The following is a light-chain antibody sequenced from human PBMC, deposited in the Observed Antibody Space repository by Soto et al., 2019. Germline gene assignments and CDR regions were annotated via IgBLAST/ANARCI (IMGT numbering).Light chain of an antibody. J-gene: IGKJ4*01. Sequence: ETVMTQSPATLSVSPGERATLSCRASQFVSTDLAWYQQQPGQAPRVLIYGAFTRATGIPARFSGSGSGTEFTLTISSLQSEDFAVYYCQQYNNWPLTFGGGTRVEIK. CDR3: QQYNNWPLT. V-gene: IGKV3-15*01. CDR1: QFVSTD. CDR2: GAF.